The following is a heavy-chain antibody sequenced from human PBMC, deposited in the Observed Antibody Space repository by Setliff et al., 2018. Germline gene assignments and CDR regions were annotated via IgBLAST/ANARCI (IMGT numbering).Heavy chain of an antibody. CDR1: DDSLISSNFY. D-gene: IGHD2-21*01. V-gene: IGHV4-39*01. CDR2: LFYGGRT. CDR3: AAWWGYNGGCVSFGSDAFDF. Sequence: SETRSLTCNVSDDSLISSNFYWGCIRQPPGKGREWLGTLFYGGRTTYNPSLKRHLTLSIDTAKKQFYLRLRSVTAAETAVYYCAAWWGYNGGCVSFGSDAFDFWGQGTMVTVSS. J-gene: IGHJ3*01.